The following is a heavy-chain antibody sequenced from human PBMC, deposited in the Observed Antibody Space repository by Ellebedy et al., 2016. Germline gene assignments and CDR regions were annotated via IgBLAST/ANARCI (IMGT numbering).Heavy chain of an antibody. CDR1: GYTFTSYD. D-gene: IGHD5-18*01. CDR3: ASYRGYSYGYGAFDI. CDR2: MNPNSGNT. V-gene: IGHV1-8*01. J-gene: IGHJ3*02. Sequence: ASVKVSXKASGYTFTSYDINWVRQATGQGLEWMGWMNPNSGNTGYAQKFQGRVTMTRNTSISTAYMELSSLRSEDTAVYYCASYRGYSYGYGAFDIWGQGTMVTVSS.